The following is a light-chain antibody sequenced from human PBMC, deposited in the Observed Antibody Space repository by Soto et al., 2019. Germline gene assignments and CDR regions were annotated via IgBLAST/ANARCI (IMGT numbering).Light chain of an antibody. CDR3: AAWDDSLNGVV. Sequence: QSVLTQPPSASGTPGQTIAISCSGGSSNIGSHTVNWYQQLPGTAPRLLIYSNTQRPSGVPDRFSGSKSGTSASLAISGLKSEYEGDYYCAAWDDSLNGVVFGGGTKVT. CDR1: SSNIGSHT. J-gene: IGLJ2*01. V-gene: IGLV1-44*01. CDR2: SNT.